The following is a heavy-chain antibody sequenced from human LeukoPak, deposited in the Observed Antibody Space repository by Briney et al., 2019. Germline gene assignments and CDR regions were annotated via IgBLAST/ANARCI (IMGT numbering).Heavy chain of an antibody. CDR1: GFTFSSYA. D-gene: IGHD5/OR15-5a*01. V-gene: IGHV3-23*01. CDR2: IRGSGGST. J-gene: IGHJ4*02. CDR3: AKDVYFVYYFDY. Sequence: PGGSLRLSCAASGFTFSSYAMSWVRQAPGKGLEWVSAIRGSGGSTYYADSVKGRFTISRDNSKNTLYLQMNSLRAEDTAVYYCAKDVYFVYYFDYWGQGTLVTVSS.